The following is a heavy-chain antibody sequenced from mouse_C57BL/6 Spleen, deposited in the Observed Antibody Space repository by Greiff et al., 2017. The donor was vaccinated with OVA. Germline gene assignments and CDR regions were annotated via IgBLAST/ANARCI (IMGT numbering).Heavy chain of an antibody. J-gene: IGHJ3*01. CDR3: ARGSSYTWFAY. D-gene: IGHD1-1*01. Sequence: QVQLKESGPELVKPGASVKISCKASGYSFTSYYIHWVKQRPGQGLEWIGWIYPGSGNTKYNEKFKGKATLTADTSSSTAYMQLSSLTSEDSAVYYCARGSSYTWFAYWGQGTLVTVSA. CDR1: GYSFTSYY. CDR2: IYPGSGNT. V-gene: IGHV1-66*01.